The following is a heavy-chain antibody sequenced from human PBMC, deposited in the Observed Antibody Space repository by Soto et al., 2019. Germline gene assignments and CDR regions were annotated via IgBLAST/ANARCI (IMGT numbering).Heavy chain of an antibody. CDR2: IDNSGGIT. CDR3: AKGGYNYGFLFDC. Sequence: EVQLLESGGGLVQPGGSLRLSCAASGVTFSTYAMSWVRQAPGKGLEWVSTIDNSGGITYYADSVKGRFTISRDKSKNTLYLQMNSLRAEDTAVYYCAKGGYNYGFLFDCWGQGTLVTVSS. J-gene: IGHJ4*02. V-gene: IGHV3-23*05. D-gene: IGHD5-18*01. CDR1: GVTFSTYA.